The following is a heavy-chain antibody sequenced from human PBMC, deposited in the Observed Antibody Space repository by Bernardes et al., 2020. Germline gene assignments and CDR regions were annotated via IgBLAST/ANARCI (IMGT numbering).Heavy chain of an antibody. CDR3: AKVAVPAAIGGLDYFDY. V-gene: IGHV3-23*01. Sequence: GGSLRLSCATSGFTFSSYAMSWVRQAPGKGLEWVSTMSGSGGSTYYAGSVKGRFTISRDSSKNTVYLQMNSLRAEDTAVYYCAKVAVPAAIGGLDYFDYWGQGTLVTVSS. D-gene: IGHD2-2*01. CDR2: MSGSGGST. CDR1: GFTFSSYA. J-gene: IGHJ4*02.